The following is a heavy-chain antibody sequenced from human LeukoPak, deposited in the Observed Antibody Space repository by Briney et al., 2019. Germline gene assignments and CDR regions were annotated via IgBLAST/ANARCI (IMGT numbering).Heavy chain of an antibody. V-gene: IGHV3-48*03. CDR3: ARTFHYYDSSGYYYGYFDY. J-gene: IGHJ4*02. Sequence: GGSLRLSCAASGFTFSSYEMNWVRQAPGKGLEWVSYISSSGSTIYHADSVKGRFTISRDNAKNSLYLQMNSLRAEDTAVYYCARTFHYYDSSGYYYGYFDYWGQGTLVTVSS. D-gene: IGHD3-22*01. CDR2: ISSSGSTI. CDR1: GFTFSSYE.